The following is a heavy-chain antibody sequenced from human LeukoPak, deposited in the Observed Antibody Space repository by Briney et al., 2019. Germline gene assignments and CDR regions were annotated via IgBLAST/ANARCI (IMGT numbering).Heavy chain of an antibody. CDR1: GYTFTSYA. Sequence: ASVKVSCKASGYTFTSYAISWVRQAPGQGLEWMGWISADNGNTDYAQRFQGRVTMTTDTSTSTAYMELRSLRSDDTAVYYCARDNSVEDTAWWFDPWGQGTLVTVSS. V-gene: IGHV1-18*01. J-gene: IGHJ5*02. CDR2: ISADNGNT. CDR3: ARDNSVEDTAWWFDP. D-gene: IGHD4-23*01.